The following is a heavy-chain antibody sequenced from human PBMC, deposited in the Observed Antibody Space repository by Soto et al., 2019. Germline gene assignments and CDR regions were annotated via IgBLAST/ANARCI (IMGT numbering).Heavy chain of an antibody. CDR1: GYTFTSFG. J-gene: IGHJ4*02. Sequence: QVQLVQSGAEVKTSGASVKVYCKASGYTFTSFGISWVRQAPGQGLEWMGWISAHKGNTNYVQKFQGRVTMTTDTSTSTAYMELRSLRSDDTAVYYCASAPALTVAPVDYWGQGTLVTVSS. V-gene: IGHV1-18*01. D-gene: IGHD6-19*01. CDR3: ASAPALTVAPVDY. CDR2: ISAHKGNT.